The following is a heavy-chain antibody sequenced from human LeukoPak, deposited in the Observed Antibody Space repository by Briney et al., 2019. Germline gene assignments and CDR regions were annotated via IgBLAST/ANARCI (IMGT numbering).Heavy chain of an antibody. V-gene: IGHV4-59*01. CDR1: GGSISSYY. CDR3: GRGGWASFDP. J-gene: IGHJ5*02. D-gene: IGHD1-26*01. Sequence: SETLSLTCTVSGGSISSYYWSWIRQPPGKGREWIGYIYYSGTTNYNPSLKSRVTISVDTAKNQFSLNLESVTAADTAGYYCGRGGWASFDPWGQGTLVTVSS. CDR2: IYYSGTT.